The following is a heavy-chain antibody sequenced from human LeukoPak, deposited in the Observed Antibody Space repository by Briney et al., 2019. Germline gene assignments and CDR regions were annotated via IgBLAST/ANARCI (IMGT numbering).Heavy chain of an antibody. CDR3: VRDIWAHGGSSSWFGIDY. D-gene: IGHD6-13*01. Sequence: GRSLRLSCAASGFTFSSYAMHWVRQAPGKGLEWVAVISYDGSNKYYADSVKGRFTISRDNAKNSLYLQMNSLRAEDTAFYYCVRDIWAHGGSSSWFGIDYWGQGTLVSVSS. CDR2: ISYDGSNK. CDR1: GFTFSSYA. V-gene: IGHV3-30*01. J-gene: IGHJ4*02.